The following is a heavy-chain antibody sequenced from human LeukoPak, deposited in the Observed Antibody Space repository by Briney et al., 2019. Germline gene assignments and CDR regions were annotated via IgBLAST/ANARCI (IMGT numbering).Heavy chain of an antibody. CDR3: AKGASSGWLLYWFDP. Sequence: GGSLRLSCAASGFTFSSYVMTWVRQAPGRGLEWVSGISGSGVSTYYADSVKGRFTISRDNSKNTLYLQINSLRAEDTTIYYCAKGASSGWLLYWFDPWGQGTLVTVSS. CDR1: GFTFSSYV. V-gene: IGHV3-23*01. CDR2: ISGSGVST. J-gene: IGHJ5*02. D-gene: IGHD6-19*01.